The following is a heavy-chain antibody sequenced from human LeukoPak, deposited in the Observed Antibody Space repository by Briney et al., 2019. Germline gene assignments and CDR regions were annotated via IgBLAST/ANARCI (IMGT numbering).Heavy chain of an antibody. Sequence: GGSLRLSCAASGFTFSSYAMSWVRQAPGKGLEWVSVISGSGGSTYYADSVKGRFTISRDNSKNTLYLQMNSLRAEDTAVYYCAKDTVVTPEAFDYWGQGTLVTVSS. CDR2: ISGSGGST. CDR3: AKDTVVTPEAFDY. V-gene: IGHV3-23*01. D-gene: IGHD4-23*01. J-gene: IGHJ4*02. CDR1: GFTFSSYA.